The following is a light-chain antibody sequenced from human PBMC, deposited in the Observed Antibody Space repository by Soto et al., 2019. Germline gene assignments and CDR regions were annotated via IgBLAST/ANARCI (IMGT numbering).Light chain of an antibody. J-gene: IGLJ2*01. CDR1: YSDSGDYNY. CDR2: EVT. V-gene: IGLV2-8*01. CDR3: SSYSGTNSNVI. Sequence: QSALTQPPSASGSPGQSVTISCAGTYSDSGDYNYVSWYQQHPDKVPKLIIYEVTKRPSGVPDRFSGSKSGYTASLTVSDLQPADEAVYYCSSYSGTNSNVIFGGGTKLTVL.